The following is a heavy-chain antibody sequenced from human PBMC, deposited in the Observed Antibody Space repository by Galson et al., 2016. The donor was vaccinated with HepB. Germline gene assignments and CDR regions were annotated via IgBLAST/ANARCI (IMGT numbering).Heavy chain of an antibody. J-gene: IGHJ4*02. CDR3: ARAITIFGVVIDDY. Sequence: SVKVSCKASGYMFKSYGISWVRQAPGQGLEWMGWISVHIGNINYAQSFQGRVTMTTDTSAGTAYMELRSLRSDDTAVYYCARAITIFGVVIDDYWGQGTLVTVSS. CDR2: ISVHIGNI. D-gene: IGHD3-3*01. CDR1: GYMFKSYG. V-gene: IGHV1-18*01.